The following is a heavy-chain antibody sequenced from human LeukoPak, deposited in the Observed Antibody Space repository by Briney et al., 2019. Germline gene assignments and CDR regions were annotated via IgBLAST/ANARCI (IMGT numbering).Heavy chain of an antibody. Sequence: GGSVNVSCKASGYTFTGYYMHWVRQAPGQGREWMGWINPNSGAWITPISGGTRYAQQFQGRVTMTRDTSSSTAYMELRRLRSEGTAMYYCARGVPVAGRGEEVDHWGQGTLVTVSS. D-gene: IGHD6-19*01. CDR2: INPNSGAWITPISGGT. J-gene: IGHJ4*02. CDR3: ARGVPVAGRGEEVDH. CDR1: GYTFTGYY. V-gene: IGHV1-2*02.